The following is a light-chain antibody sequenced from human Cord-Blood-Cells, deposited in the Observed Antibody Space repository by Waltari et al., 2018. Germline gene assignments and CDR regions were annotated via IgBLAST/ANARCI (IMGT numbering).Light chain of an antibody. CDR3: QQYGSSWT. V-gene: IGKV3-20*01. Sequence: EIVLTQSPGTLSLSPGERATLSCRVSQSVSSSYLAWYQQKPGQAPRLLIYGASSRATGIPDRFSGSGSGTDFILTISRLEPEDFAVYYCQQYGSSWTFGQGTKVEIK. CDR2: GAS. CDR1: QSVSSSY. J-gene: IGKJ1*01.